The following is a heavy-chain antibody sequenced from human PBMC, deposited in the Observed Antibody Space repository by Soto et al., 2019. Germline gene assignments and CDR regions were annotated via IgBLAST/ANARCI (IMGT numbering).Heavy chain of an antibody. V-gene: IGHV1-69*12. CDR2: IIPMFGTA. D-gene: IGHD5-18*01. CDR1: GGTFSTYA. Sequence: QVQLVQSGAEVKQPESSVKVSCKAPGGTFSTYAISWVRQAPGQGLEWMGGIIPMFGTASYAQRFQDRVTITADESTNTVYMELSSLRSEDTAVYFCASGIQLWLRRINNGYSGWGQGTLVTVSS. CDR3: ASGIQLWLRRINNGYSG. J-gene: IGHJ4*02.